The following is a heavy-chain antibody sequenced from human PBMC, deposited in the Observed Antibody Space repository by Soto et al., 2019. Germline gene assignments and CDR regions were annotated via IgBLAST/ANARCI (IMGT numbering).Heavy chain of an antibody. V-gene: IGHV4-59*12. J-gene: IGHJ5*02. Sequence: SETLSLTCAVSGGSISSYYWSWIRQPPGKGLEWIGYIYYSGSTNYNPSLKSRVTISVDTSKNQFSLKLSSVTAADTAVYYCARVFLSGYSSSWRGKNWFDPWGQGTLVTVSS. D-gene: IGHD6-13*01. CDR3: ARVFLSGYSSSWRGKNWFDP. CDR1: GGSISSYY. CDR2: IYYSGST.